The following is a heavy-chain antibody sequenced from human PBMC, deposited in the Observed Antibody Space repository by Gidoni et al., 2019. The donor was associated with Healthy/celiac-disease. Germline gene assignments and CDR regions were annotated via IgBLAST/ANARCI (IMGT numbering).Heavy chain of an antibody. V-gene: IGHV3-23*04. J-gene: IGHJ4*02. Sequence: EVQLVEYGGGLVQPGGSLRLSFAAPGIPFSSYAMSWVRQAPGKGLEWVSAISGSGGTTYYADSVKGRFTISRDNSKNTLYLQMNSLRAEDTAVYYCAKDLNGGYFDYWGQGTLVTVSS. CDR3: AKDLNGGYFDY. D-gene: IGHD7-27*01. CDR1: GIPFSSYA. CDR2: ISGSGGTT.